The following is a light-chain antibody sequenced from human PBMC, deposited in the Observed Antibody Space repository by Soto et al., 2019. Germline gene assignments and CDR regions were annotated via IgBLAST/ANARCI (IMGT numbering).Light chain of an antibody. Sequence: QSVLTQPPSASGSPRQSVTFSCTGTSSDVGGYNYVSWYQQHPGKAPKLMIYEVSKRPSGVPDRFSGSKSGNTASLTVSGLQAEDEADYYCTSYAGSNKIFGGGTQLTVL. CDR2: EVS. V-gene: IGLV2-8*01. J-gene: IGLJ2*01. CDR1: SSDVGGYNY. CDR3: TSYAGSNKI.